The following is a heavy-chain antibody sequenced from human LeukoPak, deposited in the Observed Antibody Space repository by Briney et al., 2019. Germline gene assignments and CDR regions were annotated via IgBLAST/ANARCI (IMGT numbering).Heavy chain of an antibody. V-gene: IGHV3-23*01. J-gene: IGHJ5*02. CDR3: ARRLSGDSIGLFWFDP. CDR2: NSGSGGST. CDR1: GFTFSSYA. Sequence: GGSLRLSCAASGFTFSSYAMSWVRQAPGKGLEWVSANSGSGGSTYYADSVKGRFTISRDNSKNTLYLQMNSLRAEDTAVYYCARRLSGDSIGLFWFDPWGQRTLVTVSS. D-gene: IGHD3-22*01.